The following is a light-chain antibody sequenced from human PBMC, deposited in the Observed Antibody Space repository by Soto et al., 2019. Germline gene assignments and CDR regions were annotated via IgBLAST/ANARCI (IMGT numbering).Light chain of an antibody. J-gene: IGKJ4*01. CDR3: EYYGSSIT. Sequence: IVMTQSPATLSVSPGERATLSCRASQSVSNNYLAWYQQKPGQAPRLLIHGTSNRATGIPDRFSGSGSGTDFTLTFSRLEPEDFAVYYCEYYGSSITFGGGTKVDIK. V-gene: IGKV3-20*01. CDR2: GTS. CDR1: QSVSNNY.